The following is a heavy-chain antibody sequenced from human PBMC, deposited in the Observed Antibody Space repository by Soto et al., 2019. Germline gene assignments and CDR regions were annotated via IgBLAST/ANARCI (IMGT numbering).Heavy chain of an antibody. D-gene: IGHD6-19*01. V-gene: IGHV4-39*01. CDR3: ARHYSSGSRNWFDP. CDR1: GGSINSSSYF. CDR2: IYYSGST. J-gene: IGHJ5*02. Sequence: PSETLSLTCSVSGGSINSSSYFWGWVRQPPGKGLEWIGSIYYSGSTYYNPSLRSRVTISVDTSKNQFSLKLSSVTAADTAVFYCARHYSSGSRNWFDPWGQGTMVTVSS.